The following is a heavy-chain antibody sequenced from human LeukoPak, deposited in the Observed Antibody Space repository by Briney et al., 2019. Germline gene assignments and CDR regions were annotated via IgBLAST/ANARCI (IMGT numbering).Heavy chain of an antibody. CDR3: ARGSTYYDSSGQVPFDY. CDR1: GFTFSSYS. V-gene: IGHV3-48*01. D-gene: IGHD3-22*01. Sequence: GGSLRLSCAASGFTFSSYSMNWVRQAPGKGLEWGSSISGSSSTIYYADSVKGRFTISRDNGKNTLYLQMNSLRAEDTAVYYCARGSTYYDSSGQVPFDYWGQGTLVTVSS. J-gene: IGHJ4*02. CDR2: ISGSSSTI.